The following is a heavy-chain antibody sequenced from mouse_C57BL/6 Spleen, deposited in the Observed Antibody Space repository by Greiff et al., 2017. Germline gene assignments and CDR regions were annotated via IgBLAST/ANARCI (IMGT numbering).Heavy chain of an antibody. CDR1: GYAFSSYW. CDR3: ARRGTGPFFDY. CDR2: IYPGGGDT. V-gene: IGHV1-80*01. Sequence: QVQLKQSGAELVKPGASVKISCKASGYAFSSYWMNWVKQRPGKGLEWIGQIYPGGGDTNYNGKFKGKATLTADKSSSTAYMQLSSLTSEDSAVXFCARRGTGPFFDYWGQGTTLTVSS. J-gene: IGHJ2*01.